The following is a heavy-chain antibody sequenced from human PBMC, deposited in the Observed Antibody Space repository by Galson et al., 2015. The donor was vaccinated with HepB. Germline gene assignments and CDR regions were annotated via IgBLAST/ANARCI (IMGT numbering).Heavy chain of an antibody. Sequence: SLRLSCASSGFPFSSYNMNWVRQAPGRGLEFVSYISSSTTTIYSADSVKGRFTISRDNAKNSLYLQMNSLRDEDTAVYYCARVAYWGVYYFDYWGQGALVTVSS. J-gene: IGHJ4*02. CDR2: ISSSTTTI. D-gene: IGHD2-21*01. CDR1: GFPFSSYN. V-gene: IGHV3-48*02. CDR3: ARVAYWGVYYFDY.